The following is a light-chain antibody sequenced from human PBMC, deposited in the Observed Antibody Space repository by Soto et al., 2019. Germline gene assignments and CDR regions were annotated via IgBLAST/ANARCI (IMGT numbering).Light chain of an antibody. CDR1: QSISTY. Sequence: DIQMTQSPSSLSASVGDKVTITCRASQSISTYLNWYQQKPGKAPKLLIFAASSLQSGVPSRFSGSGSGTDFTLTISGLQPEEFSTYYCQQSYSIPPYTFGQGTKLGIK. CDR3: QQSYSIPPYT. J-gene: IGKJ2*01. V-gene: IGKV1-39*01. CDR2: AAS.